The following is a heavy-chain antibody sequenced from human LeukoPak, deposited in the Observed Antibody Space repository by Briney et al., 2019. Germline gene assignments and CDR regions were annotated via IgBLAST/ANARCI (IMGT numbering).Heavy chain of an antibody. CDR2: INHSGTT. J-gene: IGHJ4*02. CDR1: GGSFSGYY. D-gene: IGHD2-15*01. Sequence: SETLSLTCAVYGGSFSGYYWSWLRQPTGKGLEWIGEINHSGTTNYHPSLKSRFTISVATSKNQFSLKLSSVTAADTAVYYCARPGQSSWWVYFNYCGQGTLVTVSS. V-gene: IGHV4-34*01. CDR3: ARPGQSSWWVYFNY.